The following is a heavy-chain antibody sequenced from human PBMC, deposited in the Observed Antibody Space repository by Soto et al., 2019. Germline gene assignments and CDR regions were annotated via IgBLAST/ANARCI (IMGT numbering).Heavy chain of an antibody. CDR3: TTVFEY. CDR2: IDGVGAGT. Sequence: EVQLVQSGGGSVQPGGSLRLSCAASGFTFTNYWMHWVRQVPGKGLVWVSRIDGVGAGTSYSDSVRGRFTISRDNAENMLYLQMNSLRDEDTAVDYCTTVFEYWGQGTLVTVSS. J-gene: IGHJ4*02. CDR1: GFTFTNYW. V-gene: IGHV3-74*01.